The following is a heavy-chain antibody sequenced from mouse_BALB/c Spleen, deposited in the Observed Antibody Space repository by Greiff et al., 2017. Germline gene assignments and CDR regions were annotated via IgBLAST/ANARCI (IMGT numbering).Heavy chain of an antibody. CDR2: INPYNDGT. CDR3: ARSPDYGSYYAMDY. D-gene: IGHD1-1*01. Sequence: EVQLQQSGPELVKPGASVKMSCKASGYTFTSYVMHWVKQKPGQGLEWIGYINPYNDGTKYNEKFKGKATLTSDKSSSTAYMELSSLTSEDSAVYYCARSPDYGSYYAMDYWGQGTSVTVSS. CDR1: GYTFTSYV. V-gene: IGHV1-14*01. J-gene: IGHJ4*01.